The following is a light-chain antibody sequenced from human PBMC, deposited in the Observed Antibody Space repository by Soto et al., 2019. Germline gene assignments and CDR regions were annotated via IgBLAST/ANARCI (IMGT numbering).Light chain of an antibody. CDR1: SSDVGGYNY. CDR3: SSYISSSTLGLWVV. J-gene: IGLJ2*01. V-gene: IGLV2-14*01. Sequence: QSALTQPASVSGSPGQSITISCTGTSSDVGGYNYVSWYQQHPGKAPKLMIYDVSNRPSGVSNRFSGSKSGNTASLTISGLQAEDEADYYCSSYISSSTLGLWVVFGGGTKVTVL. CDR2: DVS.